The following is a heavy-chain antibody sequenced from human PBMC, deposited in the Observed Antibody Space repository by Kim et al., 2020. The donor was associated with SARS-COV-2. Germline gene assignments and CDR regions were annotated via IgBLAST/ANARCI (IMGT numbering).Heavy chain of an antibody. J-gene: IGHJ4*02. D-gene: IGHD3-3*01. V-gene: IGHV3-21*01. Sequence: TNSVKGRFDMSRDKAKNSLCLQMNSLTAEDTAVYYGANKPWSGYYPFDYWGQGTLVTVSS. CDR3: ANKPWSGYYPFDY.